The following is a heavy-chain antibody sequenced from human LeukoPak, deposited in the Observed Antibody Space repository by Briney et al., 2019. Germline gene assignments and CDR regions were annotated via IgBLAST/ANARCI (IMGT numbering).Heavy chain of an antibody. CDR1: GYTFTSYG. D-gene: IGHD2-15*01. Sequence: ASVKVSCKASGYTFTSYGISWVRQAPGQGLEWMGWISAYNGNTNYAQKLQGRVTMTTDTSTSTAYMELRSLRSDDTAVYYCARDCSGGSCYAANWFDPWGQGTLVTVSS. V-gene: IGHV1-18*01. CDR3: ARDCSGGSCYAANWFDP. J-gene: IGHJ5*02. CDR2: ISAYNGNT.